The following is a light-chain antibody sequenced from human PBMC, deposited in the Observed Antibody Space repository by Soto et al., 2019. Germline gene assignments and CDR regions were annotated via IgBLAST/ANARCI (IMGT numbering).Light chain of an antibody. Sequence: EIVLPQSPGTLTLSPGERANLSCRASQSGSNNYLAWYQQKPGQAPWLLIYGASNRATGIPDRFSGSGSGTDFTLTISRLEPEDFAVYYCQQYGSSGTFGQGTKVEIK. CDR1: QSGSNNY. CDR3: QQYGSSGT. J-gene: IGKJ1*01. V-gene: IGKV3-20*01. CDR2: GAS.